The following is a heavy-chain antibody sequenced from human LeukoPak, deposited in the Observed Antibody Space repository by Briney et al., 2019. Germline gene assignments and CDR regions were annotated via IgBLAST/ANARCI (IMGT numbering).Heavy chain of an antibody. CDR2: IYYSGST. CDR1: GDSISTSSYY. Sequence: PSETLSLTCTVSGDSISTSSYYWGWIRQPPGKGLEWIGTIYYSGSTYYNPSLTSRVTISVDTSKNQFSLKLSSVTAADTAVYYCARHKDYYYSYMDVWGKGTTVTISS. CDR3: ARHKDYYYSYMDV. V-gene: IGHV4-39*01. J-gene: IGHJ6*03.